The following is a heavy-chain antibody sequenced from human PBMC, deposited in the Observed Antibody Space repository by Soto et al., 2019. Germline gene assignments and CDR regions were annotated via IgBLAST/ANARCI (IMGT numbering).Heavy chain of an antibody. V-gene: IGHV3-23*01. D-gene: IGHD3-22*01. Sequence: GGSLRLSCAASGFTFSSYAMSWVRQAPGKGLEWVSAISGSDGITYYADSVKGRFTISRDNSKSTLYLQMNSLRAEDTAVYYCAXITMIVVAIDATDPFDSWGQGNLVTVSS. CDR2: ISGSDGIT. CDR1: GFTFSSYA. CDR3: AXITMIVVAIDATDPFDS. J-gene: IGHJ4*02.